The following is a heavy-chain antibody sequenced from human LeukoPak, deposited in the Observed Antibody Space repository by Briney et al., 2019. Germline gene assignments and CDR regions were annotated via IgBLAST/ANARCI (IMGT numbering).Heavy chain of an antibody. V-gene: IGHV1-18*01. J-gene: IGHJ3*02. CDR3: ARDKDHDYGDYVGSLDAFDI. D-gene: IGHD4-17*01. CDR2: ISAYNGNT. Sequence: ASVKVSCKASGYTFTSYGISWVRQAPGQGLEWMGWISAYNGNTNYAQKLQGRVTMTTDTSTSTAYMELRSLRSDDTAVYYCARDKDHDYGDYVGSLDAFDIWGRGTMVTVSS. CDR1: GYTFTSYG.